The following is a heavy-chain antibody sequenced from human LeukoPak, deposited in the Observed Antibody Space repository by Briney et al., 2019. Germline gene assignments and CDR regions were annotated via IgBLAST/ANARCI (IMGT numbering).Heavy chain of an antibody. CDR2: IDHSGTT. J-gene: IGHJ1*01. CDR3: ARSHSSSTWYRVRFQH. CDR1: GGSFSGYY. D-gene: IGHD6-13*01. V-gene: IGHV4-34*01. Sequence: SETLSLTCAVYGGSFSGYYWSWIRQSPGKGLEWIGEIDHSGTTKYNPSLKSRVTISLDTSKNQFSLRLNSVTAADTAVYYCARSHSSSTWYRVRFQHWGQGTLLTVSS.